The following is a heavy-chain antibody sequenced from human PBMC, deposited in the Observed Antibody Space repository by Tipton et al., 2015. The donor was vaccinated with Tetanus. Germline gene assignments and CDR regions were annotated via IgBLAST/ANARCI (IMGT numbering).Heavy chain of an antibody. CDR2: IDPRDSET. CDR1: GYNFTHYS. CDR3: ARRRSAILSGSYHWYFDI. J-gene: IGHJ2*01. Sequence: QLVQSGAEVKKPGESLKISCRGSGYNFTHYSIGWVRQMPGEGLEWVGIIDPRDSETFQGHVTISADKSISTAHLRWSSLEASDTAIYYCARRRSAILSGSYHWYFDIWGRGTLVIVSS. V-gene: IGHV5-51*01. D-gene: IGHD3-9*01.